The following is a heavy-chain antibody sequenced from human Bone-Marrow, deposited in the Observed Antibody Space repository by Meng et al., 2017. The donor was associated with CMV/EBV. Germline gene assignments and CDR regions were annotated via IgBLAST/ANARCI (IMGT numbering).Heavy chain of an antibody. Sequence: SVKVSCKASGGTFSSYAISWVRQAPGQGLEWMGGIIPIPGIANYAQKFQGRVTITADKSTSTAYMELSSLRSEDTAVYYCARVNGRVRIDYWGQGTLVTVSS. CDR1: GGTFSSYA. D-gene: IGHD2-2*01. CDR2: IIPIPGIA. CDR3: ARVNGRVRIDY. J-gene: IGHJ4*02. V-gene: IGHV1-69*10.